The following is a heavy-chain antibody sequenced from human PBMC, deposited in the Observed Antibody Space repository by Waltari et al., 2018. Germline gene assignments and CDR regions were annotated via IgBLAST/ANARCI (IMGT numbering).Heavy chain of an antibody. D-gene: IGHD4-17*01. J-gene: IGHJ4*02. CDR1: GFTFSSYA. CDR2: IYYSGST. V-gene: IGHV4-38-2*02. Sequence: VQLLESGGGLVQPGGSLRLSCAASGFTFSSYAMSWVRQAPGKGLEWIGSIYYSGSTYYNPSLKSRVTISVDTSKNQFSLKLSSVTAADTAVYYCARDTDPLDYWGQGTLVTVSS. CDR3: ARDTDPLDY.